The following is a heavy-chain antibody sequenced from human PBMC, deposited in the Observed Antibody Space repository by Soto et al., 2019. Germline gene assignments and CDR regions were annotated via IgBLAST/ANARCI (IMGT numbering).Heavy chain of an antibody. CDR3: AKAAAAGIGY. D-gene: IGHD6-13*01. V-gene: IGHV3-30*18. CDR1: GFTFSSYG. Sequence: QVQLVESGGGVVQPGRSLRLSCAASGFTFSSYGMHWVRQAPGKGLEWVAVISYDGSNKYYADSVKGRFTISRDNSKNTLYLQMNSLRAEDTAVYYCAKAAAAGIGYWGQGTLVTVSS. CDR2: ISYDGSNK. J-gene: IGHJ4*02.